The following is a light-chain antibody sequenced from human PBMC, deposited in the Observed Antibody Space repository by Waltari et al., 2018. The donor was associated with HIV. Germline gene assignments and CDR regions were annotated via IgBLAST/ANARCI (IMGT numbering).Light chain of an antibody. CDR1: QDIGNS. CDR2: GGY. Sequence: DIQMTQFPSSLSASVGDRVSITCRATQDIGNSVSWYQQRPGKVPKLLVYGGYIRHRGVASRFTGSGSGTEYSITISSLQPEDFATYYCHQYFSDPFTFGGGTKVEI. V-gene: IGKV1-NL1*01. CDR3: HQYFSDPFT. J-gene: IGKJ4*01.